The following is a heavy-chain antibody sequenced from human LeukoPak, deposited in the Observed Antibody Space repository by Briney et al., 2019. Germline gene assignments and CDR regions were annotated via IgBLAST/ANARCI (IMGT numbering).Heavy chain of an antibody. CDR2: ISSSSSYI. CDR3: ARARYCSSTSCYGIDY. Sequence: GGSLRLSCAASGFTFSSYSMNLVRQAPGKGLEWVSSISSSSSYIYYADSVKGRFTISRDNAKNSLYLQMNSLRAEDTAVYYCARARYCSSTSCYGIDYWGQGTLVTVSS. D-gene: IGHD2-2*01. J-gene: IGHJ4*02. CDR1: GFTFSSYS. V-gene: IGHV3-21*01.